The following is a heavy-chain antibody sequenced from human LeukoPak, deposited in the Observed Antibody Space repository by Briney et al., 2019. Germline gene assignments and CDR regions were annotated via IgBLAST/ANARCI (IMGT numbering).Heavy chain of an antibody. V-gene: IGHV4-59*08. Sequence: SETLSLTCTVSGGSISSYYWNWIRQPPGKGLEWIGYIYYSGSTYYNPSLKSRVTILVDTSKNQFSLKLSSVTAADTAVYYCARHLEVYYMDVWGKGTTVTVSS. J-gene: IGHJ6*03. CDR2: IYYSGST. D-gene: IGHD1-1*01. CDR1: GGSISSYY. CDR3: ARHLEVYYMDV.